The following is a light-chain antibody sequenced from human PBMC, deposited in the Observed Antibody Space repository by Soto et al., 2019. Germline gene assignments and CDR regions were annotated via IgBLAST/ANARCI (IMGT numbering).Light chain of an antibody. CDR1: QSVSSY. V-gene: IGKV3-20*01. CDR2: GAS. J-gene: IGKJ5*01. CDR3: QQYGSSIT. Sequence: EIVLTQSPPTLSVSPGERATLSCRASQSVSSYLAWYQQKPGQAPRLLIYGASSRATGIPDRFNGSGSVTDFTLTISRLEPEDFAVYYCQQYGSSITFGQGTRLEIK.